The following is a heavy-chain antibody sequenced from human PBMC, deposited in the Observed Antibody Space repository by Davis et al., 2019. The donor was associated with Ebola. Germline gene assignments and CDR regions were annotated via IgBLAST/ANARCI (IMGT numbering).Heavy chain of an antibody. V-gene: IGHV3-7*03. CDR2: IKQDGSEK. CDR1: GFTFSSYA. Sequence: GESLKISCVASGFTFSSYAMSWVRKAPGKGLEWVANIKQDGSEKYYVDSVKGRFTISRDNSKNTLYLQMNSLRAEDTAVYYCAKFDSSGGSCYSFDYWGQGTLVTVSS. CDR3: AKFDSSGGSCYSFDY. D-gene: IGHD2-15*01. J-gene: IGHJ4*02.